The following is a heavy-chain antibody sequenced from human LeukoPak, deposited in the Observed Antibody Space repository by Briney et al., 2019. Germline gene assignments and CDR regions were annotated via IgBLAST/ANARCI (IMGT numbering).Heavy chain of an antibody. CDR1: GFTVSSNY. D-gene: IGHD6-19*01. V-gene: IGHV3-53*01. Sequence: GGSLRLSCAVSGFTVSSNYMSWVRQAPGKGLEWVSVIYSGGSTYYADSVEGRFTISRDNSRNTLYLQMNSLRAEDTAVYYCARDRGQWLAYFDYWGQGTLVTVSS. J-gene: IGHJ4*02. CDR2: IYSGGST. CDR3: ARDRGQWLAYFDY.